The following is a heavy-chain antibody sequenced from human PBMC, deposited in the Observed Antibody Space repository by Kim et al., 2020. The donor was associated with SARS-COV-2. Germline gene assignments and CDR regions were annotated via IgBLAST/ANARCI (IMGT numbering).Heavy chain of an antibody. D-gene: IGHD2-2*01. Sequence: SETLSLTCAVYGGSFSGYYWSWIRQPPGKGLEWIGEINHRGITNYNPSLKSRVTISVDTSKNQFSLKLSSVTAADTAVYYCARAPPLNILVVPAANRPHYYYGMDVWGQGTTVTVSS. CDR3: ARAPPLNILVVPAANRPHYYYGMDV. CDR2: INHRGIT. V-gene: IGHV4-34*01. J-gene: IGHJ6*02. CDR1: GGSFSGYY.